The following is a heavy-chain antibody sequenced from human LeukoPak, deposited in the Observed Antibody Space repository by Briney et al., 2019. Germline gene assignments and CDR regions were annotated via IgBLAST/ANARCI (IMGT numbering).Heavy chain of an antibody. D-gene: IGHD3-22*01. CDR3: ARKDYYDSRGRPLDI. CDR1: GGSISSSSYY. CDR2: IYYSGST. Sequence: PSETLSLTCTVSGGSISSSSYYWGWIRQPPGKGLEWIGSIYYSGSTYYNPSLKRRVTISIDKSKNQFSPKLSSVTAADTAVYYCARKDYYDSRGRPLDIWGQGTMVTVS. V-gene: IGHV4-39*07. J-gene: IGHJ3*02.